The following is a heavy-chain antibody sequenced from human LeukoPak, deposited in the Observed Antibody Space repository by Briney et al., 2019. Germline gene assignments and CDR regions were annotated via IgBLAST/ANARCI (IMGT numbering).Heavy chain of an antibody. CDR2: ISAYNGNT. CDR1: GYTFTSYG. V-gene: IGHV1-18*01. J-gene: IGHJ4*02. D-gene: IGHD3-9*01. Sequence: GASVKVSCKASGYTFTSYGISWVRQAPGQGLEWMGWISAYNGNTNYAQKLQGRVTMTTDTSTSTAYMELRSLRSDDTAVYYCARDLSNILTGYYPYYFDYWGQGTLVTVSS. CDR3: ARDLSNILTGYYPYYFDY.